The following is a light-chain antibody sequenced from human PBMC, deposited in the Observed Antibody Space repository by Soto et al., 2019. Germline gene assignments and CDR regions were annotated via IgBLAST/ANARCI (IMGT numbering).Light chain of an antibody. CDR1: QNLGKW. V-gene: IGKV1-5*01. Sequence: IQLTRSPSFVSASVGDRVAITCRASQNLGKWLAWYQHKAGKAPKLLVFDASNLHDGVPSRFSGTGSGTEFTLTISGLQPDDFGTYYCQQYEHSYSFGQGT. CDR3: QQYEHSYS. CDR2: DAS. J-gene: IGKJ2*01.